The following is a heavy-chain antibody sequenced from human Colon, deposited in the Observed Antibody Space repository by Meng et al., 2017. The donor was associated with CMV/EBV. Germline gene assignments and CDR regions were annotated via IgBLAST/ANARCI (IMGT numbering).Heavy chain of an antibody. V-gene: IGHV3-33*01. Sequence: SRFTFTTYGIHWVRQAPGKGLEWVAVIWHDGSKKYYADSVKGRFTISRDISKNTVFLQMDSLRAEDTAVYYCARDRDTSSHYTWFDPWGQGTLVTVSS. CDR3: ARDRDTSSHYTWFDP. CDR2: IWHDGSKK. J-gene: IGHJ5*02. CDR1: RFTFTTYG. D-gene: IGHD2-2*01.